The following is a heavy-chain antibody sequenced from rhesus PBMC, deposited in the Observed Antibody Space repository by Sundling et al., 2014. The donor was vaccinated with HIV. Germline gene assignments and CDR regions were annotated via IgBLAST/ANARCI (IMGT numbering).Heavy chain of an antibody. J-gene: IGHJ4*01. D-gene: IGHD3-34*01. CDR1: GASISSYW. V-gene: IGHV4-80*01. CDR2: INGNSGST. Sequence: QVQLQESGPGLVKPSETLSLTCTVSGASISSYWWSWIRQPPGKGLEWIGEINGNSGSTNYNPSLKSRVTISTDTSKNHFSLKLSSLTAADTAVYYCARALYWGDYYDAIDSWGQGVLVTVSS. CDR3: ARALYWGDYYDAIDS.